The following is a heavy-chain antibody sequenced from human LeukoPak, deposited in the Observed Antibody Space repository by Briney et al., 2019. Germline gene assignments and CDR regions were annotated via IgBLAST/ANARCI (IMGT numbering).Heavy chain of an antibody. D-gene: IGHD3-22*01. J-gene: IGHJ4*02. V-gene: IGHV1-46*01. CDR3: ARSQYITMIVARLYQFDD. CDR1: GYTFTSYH. CDR2: INPSAGIT. Sequence: ASVKVSCKASGYTFTSYHMHWVRQAPGQGLDCMGIINPSAGITTYAQKFQGRVAMTKDTSTSTVYMELSSLRSEDTAVYYCARSQYITMIVARLYQFDDWGQGTLVTVSS.